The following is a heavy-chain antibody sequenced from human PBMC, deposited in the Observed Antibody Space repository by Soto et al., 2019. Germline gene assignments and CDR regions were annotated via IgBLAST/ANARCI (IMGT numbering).Heavy chain of an antibody. D-gene: IGHD1-26*01. J-gene: IGHJ4*02. V-gene: IGHV4-30-2*01. CDR1: GASITFGGYS. CDR2: INHLETT. CDR3: ARGGGSDSFDY. Sequence: PSETLSLTCTVSGASITFGGYSWSWIRQTPGKGLEWIGYINHLETTFYNPSFESRLTLSIDRAKNQFSLKLHSMSAVDRAVYFCARGGGSDSFDYWCQGILVTVSS.